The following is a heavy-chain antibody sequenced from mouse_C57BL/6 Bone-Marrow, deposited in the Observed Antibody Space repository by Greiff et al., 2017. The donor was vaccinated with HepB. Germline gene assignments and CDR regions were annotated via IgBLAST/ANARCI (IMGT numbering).Heavy chain of an antibody. Sequence: QVHVKQSGAELAKPGASVKLSCKASGYTFPSYWMHWVKQRPGQGLEWIGYINPSSGYTKYNQKFKDKATLTADKSSSTACMQLSSLTYEDSAVYYCARERRYLDYFDYWGQGTTLTVSA. V-gene: IGHV1-7*01. D-gene: IGHD1-1*01. CDR1: GYTFPSYW. CDR3: ARERRYLDYFDY. J-gene: IGHJ2*01. CDR2: INPSSGYT.